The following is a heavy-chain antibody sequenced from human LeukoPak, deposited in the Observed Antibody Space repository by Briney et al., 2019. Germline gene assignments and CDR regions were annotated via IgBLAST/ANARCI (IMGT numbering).Heavy chain of an antibody. CDR1: GFTVSSNY. D-gene: IGHD3-10*01. CDR3: ARGRGHRSHAFDI. Sequence: GGSLRLSCAASGFTVSSNYMSWVRQAPGKGLEWVSVIYSGGSTYYADSVKGRFTISRDNSKNTLYLQMNSLRAEDTAVYYCARGRGHRSHAFDIWGQGTMVTVSS. CDR2: IYSGGST. J-gene: IGHJ3*02. V-gene: IGHV3-53*01.